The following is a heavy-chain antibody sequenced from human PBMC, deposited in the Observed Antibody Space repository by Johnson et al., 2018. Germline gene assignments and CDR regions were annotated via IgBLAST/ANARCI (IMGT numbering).Heavy chain of an antibody. J-gene: IGHJ3*02. CDR1: GYTFASYD. D-gene: IGHD3-22*01. CDR3: ARASPGHVMIVVGGAFDI. Sequence: QVQLVESGAEVKKPGSSVKVSCKASGYTFASYDINWVRQAPGRGPEWMGWMNPHSGNTGFAHKFQGRVTMTRNISISTAYMEMNSLKSEDTAVYYCARASPGHVMIVVGGAFDIWGQGTMVTVSS. V-gene: IGHV1-8*01. CDR2: MNPHSGNT.